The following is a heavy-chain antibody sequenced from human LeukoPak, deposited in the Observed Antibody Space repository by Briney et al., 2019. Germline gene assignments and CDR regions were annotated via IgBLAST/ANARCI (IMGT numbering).Heavy chain of an antibody. CDR3: AKAPVTSCRGAYCYPFDS. Sequence: PGGSLRLSCAASGFTFSSYGMYWVRQAPGKGLEWVAATSSSDAGTYHADSVRGRFTISRDNSKDTLYLQMNSLRAEDAAVYFCAKAPVTSCRGAYCYPFDSWGQGTLVTVSS. J-gene: IGHJ4*02. CDR2: TSSSDAGT. V-gene: IGHV3-23*01. CDR1: GFTFSSYG. D-gene: IGHD2-21*01.